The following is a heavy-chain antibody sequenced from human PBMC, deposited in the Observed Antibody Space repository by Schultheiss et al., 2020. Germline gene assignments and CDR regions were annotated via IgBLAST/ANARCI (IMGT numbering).Heavy chain of an antibody. CDR1: GFTFSNYE. V-gene: IGHV3-48*03. CDR2: ISISGSAI. Sequence: GGSLRLSCAASGFTFSNYEMNWVRQAPGKGLEWISFISISGSAIHYADSVKGRFTISRDDAKNSVYLQMNSLRAEDTALYYCARGVRRDGYWGQGTLVTVSS. D-gene: IGHD5-24*01. CDR3: ARGVRRDGY. J-gene: IGHJ4*02.